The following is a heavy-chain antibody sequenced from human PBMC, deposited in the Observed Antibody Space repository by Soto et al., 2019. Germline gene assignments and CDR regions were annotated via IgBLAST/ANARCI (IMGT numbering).Heavy chain of an antibody. Sequence: GGSLRLSCAASGFTFSSYAMGWVRQAPGKGLEWVSAISGSGGSTYYADSVKGRFTVSRDNSKNTLYLQMNSLRAEDTAVYYCARAVRYFGYWGQGTLVTVSS. V-gene: IGHV3-23*01. CDR1: GFTFSSYA. CDR3: ARAVRYFGY. D-gene: IGHD3-9*01. J-gene: IGHJ4*02. CDR2: ISGSGGST.